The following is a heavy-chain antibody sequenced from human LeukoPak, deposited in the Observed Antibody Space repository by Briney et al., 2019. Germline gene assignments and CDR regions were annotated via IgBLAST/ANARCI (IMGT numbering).Heavy chain of an antibody. D-gene: IGHD5-18*01. Sequence: GASVKVSCKVSGYTLTELSMHWVRQVPGKGLEWMGGFDPEDGETIYAQKFQGRVTMTEDTSTDTAYMELSSLRSEDTAVYYCATGIQLWPTFDYWGQGTLVTVSS. V-gene: IGHV1-24*01. CDR1: GYTLTELS. CDR2: FDPEDGET. J-gene: IGHJ4*02. CDR3: ATGIQLWPTFDY.